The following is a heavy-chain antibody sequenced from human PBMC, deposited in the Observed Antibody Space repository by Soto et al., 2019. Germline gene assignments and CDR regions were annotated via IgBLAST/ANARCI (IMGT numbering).Heavy chain of an antibody. CDR3: ARHREGDYSTGMDV. Sequence: QVQLVQSGAEVKKPGSSVKVSCKASGGTFSSYAISWVRQAPGQGLEWMGGIIPIFGTANYAQKFQGRVTITADESTSTDYMELSSLRSEDTAVYYCARHREGDYSTGMDVWGQGTTVTVSS. CDR2: IIPIFGTA. J-gene: IGHJ6*02. CDR1: GGTFSSYA. V-gene: IGHV1-69*01. D-gene: IGHD4-17*01.